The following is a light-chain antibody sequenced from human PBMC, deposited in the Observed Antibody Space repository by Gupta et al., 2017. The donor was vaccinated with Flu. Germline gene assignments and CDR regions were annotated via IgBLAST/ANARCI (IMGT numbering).Light chain of an antibody. CDR3: QQRGNWPYT. CDR1: QSVSSY. J-gene: IGKJ2*01. Sequence: IGFTQSSLPLSVSPGEGATLTCRASQSVSSYLAWYQQKPGQAPRLLIYDASNGATGIPARFSGSGSGTDFTLTISSLEPEDFALYYCQQRGNWPYTFGQGTKLEIK. CDR2: DAS. V-gene: IGKV3-11*01.